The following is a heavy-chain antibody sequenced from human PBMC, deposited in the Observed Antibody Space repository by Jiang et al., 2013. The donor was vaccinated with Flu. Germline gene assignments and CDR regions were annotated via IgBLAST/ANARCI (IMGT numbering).Heavy chain of an antibody. V-gene: IGHV5-10-1*01. D-gene: IGHD3-22*01. CDR2: TDPSGSYS. J-gene: IGHJ3*02. CDR3: ARHGTSNMIASTSAFDI. Sequence: GAEVKKPGGVSEDLLVRVLDTALVATGSAGCARCPGKGLEWLGRTDPSGSYSNYSPSFQGHVTIPVDKSITTAYLQWSSLKASDTAMYYCARHGTSNMIASTSAFDIWGQGTMVTVSS. CDR1: DTALVATG.